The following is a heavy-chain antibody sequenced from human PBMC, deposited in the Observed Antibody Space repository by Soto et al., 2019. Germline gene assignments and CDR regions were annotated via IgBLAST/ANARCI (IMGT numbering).Heavy chain of an antibody. CDR1: GESISSSSYY. CDR3: ARKRTTVVTQAYFDH. V-gene: IGHV4-39*01. CDR2: IYYSGRT. J-gene: IGHJ4*02. Sequence: SETLSLTCIVSGESISSSSYYWGWIHQPPGKGLEWIGSIYYSGRTYYNPSFKSRVTISIDTSKNQFSLKLSSVTATDTAVYYCARKRTTVVTQAYFDHWGQGALATVSS. D-gene: IGHD2-21*02.